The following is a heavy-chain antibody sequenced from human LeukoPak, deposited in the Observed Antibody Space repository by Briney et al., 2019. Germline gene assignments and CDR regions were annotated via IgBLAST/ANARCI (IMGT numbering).Heavy chain of an antibody. CDR3: ARDFKQQLANFDY. V-gene: IGHV3-30*04. Sequence: PGGSLRLSCAASGFTFSSYAMHWVRQAPGKGLEWVAVISYDGSNKYYADSVKGRFTISRDNSKNTLYLQMNSLRAEDTAVYYCARDFKQQLANFDYWGQGTLVTVSS. CDR1: GFTFSSYA. J-gene: IGHJ4*02. D-gene: IGHD6-13*01. CDR2: ISYDGSNK.